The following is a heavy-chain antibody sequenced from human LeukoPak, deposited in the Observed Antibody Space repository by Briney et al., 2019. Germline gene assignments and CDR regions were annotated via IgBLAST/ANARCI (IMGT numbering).Heavy chain of an antibody. V-gene: IGHV3-21*01. CDR3: ARGVRREYYFDY. Sequence: GGSLRLSCAASGFTFSSYSMNWVRQAPGKGLEWVSSISSSSSYIYYADSVKGRFTISRDNAKNSLYLQMNSLRAEDTAVYYCARGVRREYYFDYWGQGTLVTVSS. CDR2: ISSSSSYI. CDR1: GFTFSSYS. D-gene: IGHD3-10*01. J-gene: IGHJ4*02.